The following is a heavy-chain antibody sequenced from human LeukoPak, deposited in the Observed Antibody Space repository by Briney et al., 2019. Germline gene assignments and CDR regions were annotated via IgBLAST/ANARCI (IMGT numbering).Heavy chain of an antibody. CDR1: GFTFSSYA. CDR2: ISYDGSNK. D-gene: IGHD3-22*01. V-gene: IGHV3-30*04. Sequence: GGSLRLSCAASGFTFSSYAMHWVRQAPGKGLGWVAVISYDGSNKYYADSVKGRFTISRDNSKNTLYLQMNSLRAEDTAVYYCARDHYYDSSGYRNWFDPWGQGTLVTVST. J-gene: IGHJ5*02. CDR3: ARDHYYDSSGYRNWFDP.